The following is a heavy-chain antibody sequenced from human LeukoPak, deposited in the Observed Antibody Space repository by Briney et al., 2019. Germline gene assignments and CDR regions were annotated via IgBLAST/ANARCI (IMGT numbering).Heavy chain of an antibody. CDR1: GFTFSSYG. V-gene: IGHV3-30*02. D-gene: IGHD5-18*01. Sequence: GGSLRLSCAASGFTFSSYGMHWVPQAPGKGLEWVAFIRYDGSNKYYADSVKGRFTISRDNSKNTLYLQMNSLRAEDTAVYYCAKLTVVDTEIDYWGQGTLVTVSS. CDR3: AKLTVVDTEIDY. CDR2: IRYDGSNK. J-gene: IGHJ4*02.